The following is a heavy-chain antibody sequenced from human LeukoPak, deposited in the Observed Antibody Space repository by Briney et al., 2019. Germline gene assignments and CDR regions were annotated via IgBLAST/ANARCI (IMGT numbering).Heavy chain of an antibody. J-gene: IGHJ6*04. Sequence: GGSLRLSCAASGFTFSSYWMHWVRQAPGKGLVWVSCINSDGSSTSYADSVKGRFTISRDNAKNSLYLQMNSLRAEDTAVYYCAELAITMIGGVWGKGTTVTISS. CDR1: GFTFSSYW. D-gene: IGHD3-10*02. V-gene: IGHV3-74*01. CDR2: INSDGSST. CDR3: AELAITMIGGV.